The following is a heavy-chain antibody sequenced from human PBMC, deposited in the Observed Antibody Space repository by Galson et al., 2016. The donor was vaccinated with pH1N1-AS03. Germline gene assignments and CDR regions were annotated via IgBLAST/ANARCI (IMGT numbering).Heavy chain of an antibody. J-gene: IGHJ4*02. CDR1: GFTFNSYW. CDR2: IKPDGGDK. CDR3: ARDLNWDNV. Sequence: SLRLSCAASGFTFNSYWMTWVRQAPGKGLEWVANIKPDGGDKYYVDSVKGRFTISRDNAKNSLYLQMNSLRVEDTAVYYCARDLNWDNVWGQGTLVTVSS. D-gene: IGHD1/OR15-1a*01. V-gene: IGHV3-7*01.